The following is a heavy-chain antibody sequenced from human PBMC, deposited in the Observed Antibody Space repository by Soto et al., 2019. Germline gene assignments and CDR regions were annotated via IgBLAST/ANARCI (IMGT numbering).Heavy chain of an antibody. D-gene: IGHD2-8*01. Sequence: TRWSLRLSCAASGFTFSSYAMHWFRQAPGKGLEWVAVISYDGSNKYYADSVKGRFTISRDNSKNTLYLQMNSLRAEDTAVYYCARDRQNGYFDYWGQGTLVTVSS. CDR1: GFTFSSYA. CDR2: ISYDGSNK. J-gene: IGHJ4*02. V-gene: IGHV3-30-3*01. CDR3: ARDRQNGYFDY.